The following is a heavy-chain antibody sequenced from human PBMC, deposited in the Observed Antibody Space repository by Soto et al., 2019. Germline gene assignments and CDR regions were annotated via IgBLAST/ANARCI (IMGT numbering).Heavy chain of an antibody. V-gene: IGHV4-30-4*01. Sequence: SETLSLTCTVSGGSISSGDYYWSWIRQPPGKGLGWIGYIYYSGSTYYNPSLKSRVTISVDTSKNQFSLKLSSVTAADTAVYYCARGIEYSSSSEGMDVWGQGTTVTVSS. CDR2: IYYSGST. CDR3: ARGIEYSSSSEGMDV. CDR1: GGSISSGDYY. J-gene: IGHJ6*02. D-gene: IGHD6-6*01.